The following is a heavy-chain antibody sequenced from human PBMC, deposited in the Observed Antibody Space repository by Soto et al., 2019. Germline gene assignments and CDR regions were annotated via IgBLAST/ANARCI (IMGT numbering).Heavy chain of an antibody. D-gene: IGHD5-12*01. CDR1: GYTFTNYD. CDR2: MNPDSGNT. CDR3: ARRKVKWLRLKGADAFDI. Sequence: ASVKVSCKASGYTFTNYDINWVRQATGQGLEWMGWMNPDSGNTGYAQKFQGRVTMTRNTSITTAYMHLSSLRSEDTAVYYCARRKVKWLRLKGADAFDIWGQGTMVTVSS. J-gene: IGHJ3*02. V-gene: IGHV1-8*01.